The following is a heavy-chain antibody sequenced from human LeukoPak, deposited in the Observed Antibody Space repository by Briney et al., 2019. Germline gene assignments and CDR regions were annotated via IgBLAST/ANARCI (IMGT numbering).Heavy chain of an antibody. CDR2: INPGDSDT. Sequence: GESLKISCKGSGYSFTTYWIGWVRQMPGKGLEYMGIINPGDSDTRYSPSFQGQVTISADKSISTAYLQWSSLKASDTAIYYCARRITSNSWPDYWGQGALVTVSS. D-gene: IGHD6-13*01. J-gene: IGHJ4*02. CDR3: ARRITSNSWPDY. V-gene: IGHV5-51*01. CDR1: GYSFTTYW.